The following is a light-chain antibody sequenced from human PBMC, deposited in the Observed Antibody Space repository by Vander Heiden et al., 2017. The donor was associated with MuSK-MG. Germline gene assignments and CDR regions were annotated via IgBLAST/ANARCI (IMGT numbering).Light chain of an antibody. V-gene: IGKV1-13*02. CDR2: DAS. Sequence: AIQLTQSPSSLSASVGDTVTFTCRASEDISNAVAWYQQKPGEAPKVVIDDASSLETRVPTRCSGSASGTDFTLTSSILHPEDFATYYCQQVNVYPLTFGGGTKVEI. J-gene: IGKJ4*01. CDR1: EDISNA. CDR3: QQVNVYPLT.